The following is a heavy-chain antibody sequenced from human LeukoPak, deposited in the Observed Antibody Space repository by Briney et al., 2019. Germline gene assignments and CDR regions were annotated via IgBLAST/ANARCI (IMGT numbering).Heavy chain of an antibody. CDR3: AREGPASLWFGEQFDAFDI. CDR1: GFTFSSYS. D-gene: IGHD3-10*01. J-gene: IGHJ3*02. CDR2: ISSSSSYI. V-gene: IGHV3-21*01. Sequence: GSLRLSCAASGFTFSSYSMNWVRQAPGKGLEWVSSISSSSSYIYYADSVKGRFTISRDNAKNSLYLQMNSLRAEDTAVYYCAREGPASLWFGEQFDAFDIWGQGTMVTVSS.